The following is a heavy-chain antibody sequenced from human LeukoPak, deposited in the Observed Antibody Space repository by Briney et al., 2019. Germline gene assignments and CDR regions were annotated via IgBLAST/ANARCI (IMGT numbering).Heavy chain of an antibody. V-gene: IGHV3-7*01. CDR3: VRVGVWAAGRFWLDY. D-gene: IGHD6-13*01. CDR1: GFTFSSYW. Sequence: GGSRRLSCAASGFTFSSYWMGWVRQSPGKGLEWVANIKQDGSEKNYLDSVKGRFTISRDNAKNSLYLQMNSLRAEDAAVFYCVRVGVWAAGRFWLDYWGQGTLVTVSS. J-gene: IGHJ4*02. CDR2: IKQDGSEK.